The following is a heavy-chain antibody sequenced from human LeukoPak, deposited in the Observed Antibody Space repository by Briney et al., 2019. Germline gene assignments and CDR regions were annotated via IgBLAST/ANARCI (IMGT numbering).Heavy chain of an antibody. J-gene: IGHJ4*02. CDR2: IYSGGST. D-gene: IGHD3-22*01. V-gene: IGHV3-53*04. CDR1: GFTVSSNY. Sequence: PGGSLRLSCAASGFTVSSNYMSWVRQAPGKGLEWVSVIYSGGSTYYADSVKGRFTISRHNSKNTLYLQMNSLRAEDTAVYYCARSRNRYDSSGYHLDYWGQGTRVSVSS. CDR3: ARSRNRYDSSGYHLDY.